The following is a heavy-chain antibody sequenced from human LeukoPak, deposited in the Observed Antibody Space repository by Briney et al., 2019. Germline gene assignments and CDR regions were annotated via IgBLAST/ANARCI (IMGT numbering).Heavy chain of an antibody. CDR3: ARGPGPIAGAKNPFDI. J-gene: IGHJ3*02. V-gene: IGHV3-30*01. CDR2: ISYDGSNK. CDR1: GFTFSAYA. Sequence: GRSLRLSCAASGFTFSAYAMHWVRQAPGKGLEWVVVISYDGSNKYYADSVSGDKSKDTLYLQMNSLRPEDTAVYYCARGPGPIAGAKNPFDIWGQGTMVTVSS. D-gene: IGHD1-26*01.